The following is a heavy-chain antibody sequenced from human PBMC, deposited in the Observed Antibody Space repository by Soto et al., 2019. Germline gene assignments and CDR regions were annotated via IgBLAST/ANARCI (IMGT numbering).Heavy chain of an antibody. Sequence: GASVKVSCKASGYTFTSYAIHWVRQAPGQRLEWMGWINAGNGNTKYSQKFQGRVTITRDTSASTAYMELSSLRSEDTAVYYCARDQGLRYFDWLLFSCDPFAPWGRGTLVIVSS. J-gene: IGHJ5*02. CDR2: INAGNGNT. D-gene: IGHD3-9*01. V-gene: IGHV1-3*01. CDR1: GYTFTSYA. CDR3: ARDQGLRYFDWLLFSCDPFAP.